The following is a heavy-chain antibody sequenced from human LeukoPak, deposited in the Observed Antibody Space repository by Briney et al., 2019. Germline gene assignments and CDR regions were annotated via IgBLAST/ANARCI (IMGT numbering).Heavy chain of an antibody. J-gene: IGHJ6*03. V-gene: IGHV3-30*04. D-gene: IGHD3-3*01. CDR3: ARGGITIFGVVSYMDV. Sequence: GGSLRLSCAASGFTFSSYAMHWVRQAPGKGLEWVAVISYDGSNKYYADSVKGRFTISRDNAKNSLYLQMNSLRAEDTALYYCARGGITIFGVVSYMDVWGKGTTVTVSS. CDR1: GFTFSSYA. CDR2: ISYDGSNK.